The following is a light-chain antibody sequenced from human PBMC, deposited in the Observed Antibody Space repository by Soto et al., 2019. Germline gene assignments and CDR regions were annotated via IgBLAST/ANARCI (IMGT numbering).Light chain of an antibody. CDR2: GAS. Sequence: EIVLTQSPGTLSLSPGERATLSCRASQSVSSSYLAWYQQKPGQAPRLLIYGASSRATGIPDRFSGSGSGTDFTLTISRLETEDFAVYYCQQYGSSPRYTFGQGTKLEIQ. CDR3: QQYGSSPRYT. CDR1: QSVSSSY. V-gene: IGKV3-20*01. J-gene: IGKJ2*01.